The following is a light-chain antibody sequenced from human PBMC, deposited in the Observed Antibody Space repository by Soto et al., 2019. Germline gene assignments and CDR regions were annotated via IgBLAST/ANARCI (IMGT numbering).Light chain of an antibody. CDR1: QSVSSY. CDR2: DAS. Sequence: EIVLTQSPATLSLSPGERATLSCRASQSVSSYLAWYQQRPGQAPRLLMYDASNRATGIPARFSGSGSGTDFTLTISSLEPEDFALYYCQQRSNSPLTFGGGTKVEI. J-gene: IGKJ4*01. CDR3: QQRSNSPLT. V-gene: IGKV3-11*01.